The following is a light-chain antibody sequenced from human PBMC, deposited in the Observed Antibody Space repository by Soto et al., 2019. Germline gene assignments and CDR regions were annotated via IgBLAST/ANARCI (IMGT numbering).Light chain of an antibody. CDR2: GAS. V-gene: IGKV3-20*01. J-gene: IGKJ2*01. Sequence: EIVLTQSPGTLSLSPGERATLSCRASQSVSSSYLAWYQQKPGQAPRLLIYGASSRATGIPDRFSGSGSGTDFTLTISRLGPEVFAVYYCQQYGSSPYTFGQGTKLEIK. CDR1: QSVSSSY. CDR3: QQYGSSPYT.